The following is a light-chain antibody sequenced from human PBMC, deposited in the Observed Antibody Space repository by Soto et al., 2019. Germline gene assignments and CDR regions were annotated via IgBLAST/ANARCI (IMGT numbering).Light chain of an antibody. J-gene: IGLJ1*01. CDR1: SSDVGGYNY. Sequence: QSVLTQPASVSGPPGQSITISCTGTSSDVGGYNYVSWYQQLPGKAPKLMIYDVSDRPSGVSNRFSGSKSGNAASVTISGLQAEDEADYYCRSYTSSSLEVFGTGTKVTVL. V-gene: IGLV2-14*01. CDR3: RSYTSSSLEV. CDR2: DVS.